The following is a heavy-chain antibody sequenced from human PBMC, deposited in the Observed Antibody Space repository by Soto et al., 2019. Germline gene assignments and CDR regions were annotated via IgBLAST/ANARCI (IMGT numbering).Heavy chain of an antibody. V-gene: IGHV1-3*01. D-gene: IGHD2-15*01. CDR2: INVGNGNL. CDR3: SRGRTTVVAGVVPFDS. CDR1: GYTFTNYA. Sequence: QVQLVQSGAEVKKPGASVKISCKTSGYTFTNYAMHWVRQAPGQGLEWMAWINVGNGNLKYSQKFQGRVAITRDTFASTAYLELISLTSDDPAVDYCSRGRTTVVAGVVPFDSWGQGTLVTVSS. J-gene: IGHJ4*02.